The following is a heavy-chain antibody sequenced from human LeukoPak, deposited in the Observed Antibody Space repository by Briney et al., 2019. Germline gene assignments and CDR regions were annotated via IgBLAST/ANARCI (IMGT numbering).Heavy chain of an antibody. CDR3: ARMYYYDSSGPLGI. V-gene: IGHV1-2*02. D-gene: IGHD3-22*01. CDR2: INPNSGGT. J-gene: IGHJ3*02. CDR1: GYTFTGYY. Sequence: GASVKVSCKASGYTFTGYYMHWVRQAPGQGLEWMGWINPNSGGTNYAQKFQGRVTMTRDTSISTAYMELSRLGSDDTAVYYCARMYYYDSSGPLGIWGQGTMVTVSS.